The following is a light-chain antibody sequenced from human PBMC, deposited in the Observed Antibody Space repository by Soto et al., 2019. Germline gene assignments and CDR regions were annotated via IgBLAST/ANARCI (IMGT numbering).Light chain of an antibody. Sequence: DIQMTQSPSSLSASVGDRVTITCRASQSVRTYLNWYQQKPGKAPNLLIYLAYHLQTGVPSRFSGSGSGTDFTLTISSLQPEDFATYYCQQSYSTPDTFGQGTKLEIK. J-gene: IGKJ2*01. V-gene: IGKV1-39*01. CDR3: QQSYSTPDT. CDR2: LAY. CDR1: QSVRTY.